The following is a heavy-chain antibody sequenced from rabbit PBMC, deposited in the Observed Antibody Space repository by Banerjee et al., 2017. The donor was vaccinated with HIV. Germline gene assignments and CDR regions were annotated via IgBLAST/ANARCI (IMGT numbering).Heavy chain of an antibody. CDR3: ARDGNAGGMDYDL. CDR1: GFSFSSGYD. D-gene: IGHD4-2*01. Sequence: QEQLVESGGGLVQPEGSLTLTCTASGFSFSSGYDMCWVRQAPGKGLEWIGCIYAGSSGSTDYASWAKGRFTISKSTSLNTVTLQMTSLTVADTATYFCARDGNAGGMDYDLWGQGTLVTVS. V-gene: IGHV1S45*01. J-gene: IGHJ4*01. CDR2: IYAGSSGST.